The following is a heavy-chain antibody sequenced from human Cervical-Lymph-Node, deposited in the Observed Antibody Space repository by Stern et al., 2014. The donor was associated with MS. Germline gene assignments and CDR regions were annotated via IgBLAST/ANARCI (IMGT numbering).Heavy chain of an antibody. Sequence: QLVQSGAEVKKPGSSVKVSCKASGGTFNTNVISWVRQAPGQGLEWMGGIIPIFGTALYAQKFQGRVTITPNESTRARYMELSSLRSEDPAVYSCARAAYSTSSYNYWGQGTLVIVSS. V-gene: IGHV1-69*01. CDR1: GGTFNTNV. CDR3: ARAAYSTSSYNY. CDR2: IIPIFGTA. J-gene: IGHJ4*02. D-gene: IGHD6-6*01.